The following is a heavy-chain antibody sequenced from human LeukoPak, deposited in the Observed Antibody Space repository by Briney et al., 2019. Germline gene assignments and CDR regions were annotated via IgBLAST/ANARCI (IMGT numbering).Heavy chain of an antibody. CDR2: INPSGGST. V-gene: IGHV1-46*01. CDR1: GYTFIDYY. CDR3: AKEFYTTGGTVMDSQYYYYYGLDV. Sequence: ASVKVSCKASGYTFIDYYIHWVRQAPGQGLEWMGIINPSGGSTSYAQKFQGRVTMTRDTSTSTVYVELSSLRSDDTAVYYCAKEFYTTGGTVMDSQYYYYYGLDVWGQGTTVTVSS. D-gene: IGHD2-2*02. J-gene: IGHJ6*02.